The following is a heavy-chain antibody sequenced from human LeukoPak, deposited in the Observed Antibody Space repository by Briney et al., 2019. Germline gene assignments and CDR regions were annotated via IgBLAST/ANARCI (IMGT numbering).Heavy chain of an antibody. J-gene: IGHJ4*02. CDR3: ARFPTDSSSHFDY. CDR1: GYSFTNYW. V-gene: IGHV5-51*01. Sequence: GESLKISCKGSGYSFTNYWIGWVRQMPGKGLEWMGIIFPGDSDTRYSPSFQGQVTISVDKSINTAYLQWSSLKASDTAMYYCARFPTDSSSHFDYWGQGTLVTVSS. CDR2: IFPGDSDT. D-gene: IGHD6-13*01.